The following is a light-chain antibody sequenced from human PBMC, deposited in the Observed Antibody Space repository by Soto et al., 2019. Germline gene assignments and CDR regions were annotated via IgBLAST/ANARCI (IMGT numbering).Light chain of an antibody. J-gene: IGLJ2*01. V-gene: IGLV2-8*01. CDR2: EVT. Sequence: QSVLTQPPSASGSPGRSVTISCTGTSSDVGGYDYVSWFQQHPGKAPKLIIYEVTKRPSGVPDRFSASKSGNTASLTVSGLQAEDEADYYCSSYRSINTGVFGGGTKLTVL. CDR1: SSDVGGYDY. CDR3: SSYRSINTGV.